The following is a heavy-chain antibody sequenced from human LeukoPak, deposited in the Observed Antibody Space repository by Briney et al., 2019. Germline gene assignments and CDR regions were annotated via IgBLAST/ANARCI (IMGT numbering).Heavy chain of an antibody. CDR3: ARGKRGVYYYYGMDV. V-gene: IGHV3-11*05. J-gene: IGHJ6*02. D-gene: IGHD3-10*01. CDR2: ISSSSSYT. Sequence: GGSLRLSCAASGFTFSDYYMSWIRQAPGKGLEWVSYISSSSSYTNYADSVKGLFTISRDNSKNTVFLQMNSLRAADTAVYSCARGKRGVYYYYGMDVWGQGTTVTVSS. CDR1: GFTFSDYY.